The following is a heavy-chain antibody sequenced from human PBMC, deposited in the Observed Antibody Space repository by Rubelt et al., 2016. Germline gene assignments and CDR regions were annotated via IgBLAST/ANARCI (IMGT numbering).Heavy chain of an antibody. V-gene: IGHV3-23*01. Sequence: ASGFTYTYSTMTWVRQAPGKGLEWVSAISGNGGSTYYADSVRGRFTISRDNSRNTLYLHMNSLRAEDTAVYYCAKGGDGYNPGYYYYYGMDVWGQGTTVTVSS. CDR3: AKGGDGYNPGYYYYYGMDV. D-gene: IGHD5-24*01. CDR2: ISGNGGST. CDR1: GFTYTYST. J-gene: IGHJ6*02.